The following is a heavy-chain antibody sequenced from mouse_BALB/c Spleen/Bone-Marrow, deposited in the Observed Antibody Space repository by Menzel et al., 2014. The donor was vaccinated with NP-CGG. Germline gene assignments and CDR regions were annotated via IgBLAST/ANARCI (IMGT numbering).Heavy chain of an antibody. V-gene: IGHV7-3*02. J-gene: IGHJ2*01. CDR3: ARDKGRVFFDY. CDR2: IRNKANGYTT. CDR1: GITFTDYY. Sequence: DVMLVESGGGLVQPGGSLRLSCATSGITFTDYYMNWVRQPPGKALEWLGFIRNKANGYTTEYSASVKGRFTISRDNSQNILYLQMNTLRAEDSATYYCARDKGRVFFDYWGQGTTLTVSS.